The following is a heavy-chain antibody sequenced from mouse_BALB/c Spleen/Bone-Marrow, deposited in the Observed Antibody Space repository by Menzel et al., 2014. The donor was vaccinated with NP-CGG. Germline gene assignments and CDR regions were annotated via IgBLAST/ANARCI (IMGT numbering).Heavy chain of an antibody. Sequence: QVQLQQSGPGLVAPSQSLSIACTVSGFSLTSYGVHWVRRPPGKGLEWLGAIWAGGSTDYNSALMSRLSISKDNSKSQVFLKMNSLQTDDTAMYYCARALYYYGSSYYTMDYWGQGTSVIVSS. V-gene: IGHV2-9*02. CDR2: IWAGGST. J-gene: IGHJ4*01. CDR3: ARALYYYGSSYYTMDY. CDR1: GFSLTSYG. D-gene: IGHD1-1*01.